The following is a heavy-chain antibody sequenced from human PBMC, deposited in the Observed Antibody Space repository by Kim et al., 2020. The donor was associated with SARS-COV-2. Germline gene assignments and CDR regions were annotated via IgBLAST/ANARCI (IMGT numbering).Heavy chain of an antibody. CDR2: IYYSGST. J-gene: IGHJ6*01. V-gene: IGHV4-59*13. D-gene: IGHD6-25*01. CDR3: AGGQYSSGWNYYYYYGMDV. Sequence: SETLSLTCTVSGGSISSYYWRWIRQPPGKGLEWIGYIYYSGSTNYNPSFKSRVTIPVDTSKNQLSLKLSSVTAADTAAYYCAGGQYSSGWNYYYYYGMDV. CDR1: GGSISSYY.